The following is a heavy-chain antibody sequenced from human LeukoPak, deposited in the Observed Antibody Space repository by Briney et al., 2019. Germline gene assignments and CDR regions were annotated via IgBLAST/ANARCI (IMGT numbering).Heavy chain of an antibody. J-gene: IGHJ4*02. D-gene: IGHD1-26*01. Sequence: PGGSLRLSCVVSGFTFNTYSMSWVRQAPGKGLEWVSSISSSVYIHYADSVKGRFTISRDNAKKSLYLQMNSLRAEDTALYYCARGSPFKSGSYYVDYWGQGTLVTVSS. CDR2: ISSSVYI. CDR3: ARGSPFKSGSYYVDY. V-gene: IGHV3-21*01. CDR1: GFTFNTYS.